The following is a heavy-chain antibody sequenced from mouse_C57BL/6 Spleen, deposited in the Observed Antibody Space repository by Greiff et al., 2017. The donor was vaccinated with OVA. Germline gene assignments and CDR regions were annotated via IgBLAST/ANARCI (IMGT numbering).Heavy chain of an antibody. D-gene: IGHD4-1*02. CDR2: IYPGDGDT. CDR1: GYAFSSSW. Sequence: VQLQQSGPELVKPGASVKISCKASGYAFSSSWMNWVKQRPGKGLEWIGRIYPGDGDTNYNGKFKGKATLTADKSSSTAYMQLSSLTSEDSAVYFCARNQLGGFAYWGQGTLVTVSA. V-gene: IGHV1-82*01. CDR3: ARNQLGGFAY. J-gene: IGHJ3*01.